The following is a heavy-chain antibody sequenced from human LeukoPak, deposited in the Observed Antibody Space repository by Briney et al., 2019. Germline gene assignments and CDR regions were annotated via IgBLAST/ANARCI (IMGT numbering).Heavy chain of an antibody. J-gene: IGHJ4*02. D-gene: IGHD1-14*01. CDR3: ARGGDRRGFDY. CDR1: VGSTTEAGYY. Sequence: LQTLSLSSTVPVGSTTEAGYYTSSVRLHPGNGLGCLVYIYISGTTYSRPARRSGAPFPVDTSDTHFSLKLTSLTAADTAGYYCARGGDRRGFDYWGQGTLVTVSS. V-gene: IGHV4-31*02. CDR2: IYISGTT.